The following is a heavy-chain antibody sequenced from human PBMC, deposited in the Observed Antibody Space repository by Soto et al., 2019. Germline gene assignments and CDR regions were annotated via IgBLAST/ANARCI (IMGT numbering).Heavy chain of an antibody. CDR3: ARDRCRGGSCYRTYAFDL. J-gene: IGHJ3*01. CDR2: ISGSSTYI. Sequence: KTGGSLRLSCAGSGFILSNYTMNWVRQAPGKGLEWVSSISGSSTYIYYADSVKGRFTISRDNAKNSLSLEMNSLRVEDTAVYFCARDRCRGGSCYRTYAFDLWGRGTLVTVSS. D-gene: IGHD2-15*01. V-gene: IGHV3-21*06. CDR1: GFILSNYT.